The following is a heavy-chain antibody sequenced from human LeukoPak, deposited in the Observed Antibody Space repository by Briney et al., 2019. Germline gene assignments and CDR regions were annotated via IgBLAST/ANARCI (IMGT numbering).Heavy chain of an antibody. CDR1: GFTFSSYA. V-gene: IGHV3-30*04. Sequence: ARSLRLSCAASGFTFSSYAMHWVRQAPGKGLEWVAVISYDGSNKYYADSVKGRFTISRDNSKNTLYLQMNSLRAEDTAVYYCARDESSGWYVGYFQHWGQGTLVTVSS. CDR3: ARDESSGWYVGYFQH. CDR2: ISYDGSNK. J-gene: IGHJ1*01. D-gene: IGHD6-19*01.